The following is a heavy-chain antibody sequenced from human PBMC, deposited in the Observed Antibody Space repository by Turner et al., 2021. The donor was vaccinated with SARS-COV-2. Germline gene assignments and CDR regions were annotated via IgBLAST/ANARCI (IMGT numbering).Heavy chain of an antibody. CDR3: AKADRVMIVVVITLFDY. Sequence: EVQLLESGGGLVQPGGSLRLSCAASGFTFSSNAMSWVRQAPGKGLEWVSAISGSGCTTYYADSVKGRFTISRDNSKNTLYLQMNSLRAEDTAVYYCAKADRVMIVVVITLFDYWGQGTLVTVSS. J-gene: IGHJ4*02. D-gene: IGHD3-22*01. CDR2: ISGSGCTT. CDR1: GFTFSSNA. V-gene: IGHV3-23*01.